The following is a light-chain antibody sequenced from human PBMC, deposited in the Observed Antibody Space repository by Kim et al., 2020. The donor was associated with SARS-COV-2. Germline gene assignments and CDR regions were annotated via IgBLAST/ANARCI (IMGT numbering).Light chain of an antibody. CDR3: QAWDSVV. V-gene: IGLV3-1*01. CDR1: KLGDKY. Sequence: SYELTQQPSVSVSPGQTASITCSGDKLGDKYACWYQQKPGQSPVLVIYQDSKRPSGIPERFSGSNSGNTATLTISGTQAMDEADYYCQAWDSVVFGGGTQLTVL. J-gene: IGLJ2*01. CDR2: QDS.